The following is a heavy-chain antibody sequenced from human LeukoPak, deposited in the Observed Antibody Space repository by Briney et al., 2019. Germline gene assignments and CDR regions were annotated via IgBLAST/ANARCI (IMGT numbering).Heavy chain of an antibody. D-gene: IGHD4-17*01. Sequence: PSETLSLTCTVSGYSISSGYYWGWIRQPPGKGLEWIGSIYHSGSTYYNPSLKSRVTISVDTSKNQFSLKLSSVTAADTAVYYCARDWQATVYYFDYWGQGTLVTVSS. J-gene: IGHJ4*02. CDR2: IYHSGST. V-gene: IGHV4-38-2*02. CDR1: GYSISSGYY. CDR3: ARDWQATVYYFDY.